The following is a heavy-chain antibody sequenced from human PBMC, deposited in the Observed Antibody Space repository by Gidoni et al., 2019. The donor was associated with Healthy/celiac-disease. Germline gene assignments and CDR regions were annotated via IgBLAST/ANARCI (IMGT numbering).Heavy chain of an antibody. Sequence: QVQLVESGGGVVQPGRSLRLSCAASGFTFSSYGLHWVRQAPGKGLEWVAVIWYDGSNKYYADSVKGRFTIYRDNSKNTLYLQMNSLRAEDTAVYYCARVGDQGYNWNPLVRDYYGMDVWGQGTTVTVSS. V-gene: IGHV3-33*01. CDR3: ARVGDQGYNWNPLVRDYYGMDV. CDR1: GFTFSSYG. J-gene: IGHJ6*02. D-gene: IGHD1-1*01. CDR2: IWYDGSNK.